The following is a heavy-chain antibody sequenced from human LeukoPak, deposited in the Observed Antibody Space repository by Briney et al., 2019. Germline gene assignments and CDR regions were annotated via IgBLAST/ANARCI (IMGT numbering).Heavy chain of an antibody. CDR3: ARGELLYDS. D-gene: IGHD2-15*01. J-gene: IGHJ4*02. V-gene: IGHV4-39*07. CDR2: INYSGST. CDR1: GGSVSSTTYY. Sequence: PSETLSLTCTVSGGSVSSTTYYWSWIRQPPGKGLEWIASINYSGSTFYSPSLKSRVTMSVDTSKNQFSLKLNSVTAADTAVYYCARGELLYDSWGQGTLVTVSS.